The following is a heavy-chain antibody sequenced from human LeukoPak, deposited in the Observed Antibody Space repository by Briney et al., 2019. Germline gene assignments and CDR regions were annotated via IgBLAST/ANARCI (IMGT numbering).Heavy chain of an antibody. CDR1: GGSISSHY. Sequence: SETLSLTCTVSGGSISSHYWNWIRQPPGKGLEWIGYIYYSGSTNYNPSLKGRVTISVDTSKNQFSLKLSSVTAADTAVYYCARETTVVTPGRSDVFDIWGQGTMVTVSS. J-gene: IGHJ3*02. CDR3: ARETTVVTPGRSDVFDI. CDR2: IYYSGST. D-gene: IGHD4-23*01. V-gene: IGHV4-59*11.